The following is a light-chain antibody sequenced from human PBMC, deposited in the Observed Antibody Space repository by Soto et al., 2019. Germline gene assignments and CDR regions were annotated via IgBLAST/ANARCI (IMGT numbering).Light chain of an antibody. J-gene: IGKJ4*01. V-gene: IGKV1-9*01. CDR2: DAS. CDR3: QQLYSFPLT. Sequence: DIQMTQSPSSLSASVGNRVTITCQASQDIATYLNWYQQKPGKAPNLLIYDASNLESGVPSRFSGSGSGTEFTLTISSLQPEDFATYYCQQLYSFPLTFGGGTKVDIK. CDR1: QDIATY.